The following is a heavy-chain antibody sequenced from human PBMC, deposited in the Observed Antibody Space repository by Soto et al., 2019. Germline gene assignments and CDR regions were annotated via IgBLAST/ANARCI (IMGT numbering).Heavy chain of an antibody. CDR3: AGVGSTFWSRYHYYGMAV. Sequence: QVRLVQSGAGVKKPGSSVKVSCEASGCTFSSYAVTWVRQAPGQGLEWVGGIIPIVTTPNYAQKFQGRLTISADKSRRTSYLELSSLRSEDTGVYYCAGVGSTFWSRYHYYGMAVWGQGNTVIVS. J-gene: IGHJ6*02. CDR2: IIPIVTTP. V-gene: IGHV1-69*06. CDR1: GCTFSSYA. D-gene: IGHD3-3*01.